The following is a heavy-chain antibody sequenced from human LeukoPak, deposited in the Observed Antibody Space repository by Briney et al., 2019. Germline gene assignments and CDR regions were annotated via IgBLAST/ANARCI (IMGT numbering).Heavy chain of an antibody. D-gene: IGHD3-3*01. CDR1: GFTFTMYG. J-gene: IGHJ3*02. Sequence: GGSLRLSCAASGFTFTMYGMNWVRQDPGKGLEWVSYIDARSGIVYYADSVQGRFTISRDDAKDSVFLQMNSLRVDDTAVYYCARTYDFGRGPPGDAFDNWGQGTLVTVTS. CDR3: ARTYDFGRGPPGDAFDN. CDR2: IDARSGIV. V-gene: IGHV3-48*01.